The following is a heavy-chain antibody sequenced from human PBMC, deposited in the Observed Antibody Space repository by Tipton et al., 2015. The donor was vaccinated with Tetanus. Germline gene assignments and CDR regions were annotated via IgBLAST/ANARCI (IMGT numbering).Heavy chain of an antibody. V-gene: IGHV3-9*01. D-gene: IGHD6-19*01. J-gene: IGHJ4*02. CDR2: ITWNSGSI. Sequence: SLRLSCAAYGFTFDDYAMHWVRQAPGKGLEWVSGITWNSGSIGYADSVKGRFTISRDNAKNSLYLQMNSLRSEDTALYYCAKADSSAWYELDYWGRGTLVSFSS. CDR3: AKADSSAWYELDY. CDR1: GFTFDDYA.